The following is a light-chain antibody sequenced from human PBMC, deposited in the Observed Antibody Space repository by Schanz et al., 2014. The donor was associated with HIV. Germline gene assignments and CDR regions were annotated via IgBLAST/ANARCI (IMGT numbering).Light chain of an antibody. J-gene: IGLJ3*02. V-gene: IGLV2-14*03. CDR1: SSDVGSYIY. Sequence: QSALTQPASVSGSPGQSITVSCTGTSSDVGSYIYVSWYQQHPGKAPKLMIYDVSNRPSGVSNRFSGSKSGNTASLTISGLQAEDEADYYCCSYAGSSTVVFGGGTKLTVL. CDR2: DVS. CDR3: CSYAGSSTVV.